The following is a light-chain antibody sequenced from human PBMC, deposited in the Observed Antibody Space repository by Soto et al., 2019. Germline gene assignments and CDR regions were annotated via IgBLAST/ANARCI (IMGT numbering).Light chain of an antibody. Sequence: HSVLTQPPSVSGAPGQRVTISCTGSSSNIGAGYDVHWYQQRPGTAPKLLIFGNTNRPSGVPDRFSGSKSGTSASLAITGLQAEDEGDYYCQSYDSTLSARYVFGTGTKVTVL. J-gene: IGLJ1*01. CDR1: SSNIGAGYD. CDR2: GNT. V-gene: IGLV1-40*01. CDR3: QSYDSTLSARYV.